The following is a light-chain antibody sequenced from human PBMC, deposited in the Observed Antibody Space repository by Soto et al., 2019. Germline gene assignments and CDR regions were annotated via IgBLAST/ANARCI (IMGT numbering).Light chain of an antibody. J-gene: IGKJ3*01. CDR2: DAS. Sequence: EIVLTQSPATPSLSPGERATLSCRASQSISSYLAWYQQKPDQAPRLLIYDASNRATGIPARFSGSGSGTDFTLTISSLEPEVFAVYYCHQSSTLPFTFCPGTNLEIK. V-gene: IGKV3-11*01. CDR3: HQSSTLPFT. CDR1: QSISSY.